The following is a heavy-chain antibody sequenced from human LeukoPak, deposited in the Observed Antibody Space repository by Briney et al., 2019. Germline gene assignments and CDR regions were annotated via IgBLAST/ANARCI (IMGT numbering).Heavy chain of an antibody. D-gene: IGHD1-26*01. J-gene: IGHJ4*02. CDR1: GFTFSSYA. CDR3: AKTSFRLLRGGYFDY. Sequence: GGSLRLSCPASGFTFSSYAMSWVRQAPGKGLEWVSAISGSGGSTYYADSVKGRFTISRDNSKNTLYLQMNSLRAEDTAVYYCAKTSFRLLRGGYFDYWGQGTLVTVSS. CDR2: ISGSGGST. V-gene: IGHV3-23*01.